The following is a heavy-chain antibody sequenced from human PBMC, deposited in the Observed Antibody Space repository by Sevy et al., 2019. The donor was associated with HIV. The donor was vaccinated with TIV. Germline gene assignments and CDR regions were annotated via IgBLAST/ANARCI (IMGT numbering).Heavy chain of an antibody. CDR2: ISSSSGYI. CDR3: ARDSTPPWSGESMYWYFDL. CDR1: GFTFSTYS. Sequence: GGSLRLSCAASGFTFSTYSMTWVRQVPGKGLEWVSSISSSSGYIYYRDSVKGRFTISRDNAKSSLYLQMNSLRAEDTAVYYCARDSTPPWSGESMYWYFDLWGRGTLVTVSS. D-gene: IGHD3-3*01. J-gene: IGHJ2*01. V-gene: IGHV3-21*01.